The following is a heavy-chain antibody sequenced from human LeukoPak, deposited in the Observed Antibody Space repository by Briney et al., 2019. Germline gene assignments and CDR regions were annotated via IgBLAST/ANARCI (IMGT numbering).Heavy chain of an antibody. J-gene: IGHJ6*02. D-gene: IGHD2-21*02. V-gene: IGHV4-30-2*01. CDR2: IYHSGST. CDR3: ARARSSGVHWCYYGMDV. CDR1: GGSISSGGYS. Sequence: SETLSLTCAVSGGSISSGGYSWRWLRQPPGRGLEWIGYIYHSGSTYYNPSLKSRVTISVDRSKNQFTLKLSSVTAADTAVYYCARARSSGVHWCYYGMDVWGQGTTVTVSS.